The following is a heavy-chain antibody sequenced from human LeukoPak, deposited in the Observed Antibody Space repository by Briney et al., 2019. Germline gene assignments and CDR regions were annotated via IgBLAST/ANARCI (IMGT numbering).Heavy chain of an antibody. CDR1: GFTFSSYS. J-gene: IGHJ4*02. D-gene: IGHD6-19*01. CDR2: ISSSSYI. Sequence: GGSLRLSCAASGFTFSSYSMNWVRQAPGRGLEWVSSISSSSYIYYADSVKGRFTISRDNAKNSLYLQMNSLRAEDTAVYYCARDTVAASFDYWGQGTLVTVSS. V-gene: IGHV3-21*01. CDR3: ARDTVAASFDY.